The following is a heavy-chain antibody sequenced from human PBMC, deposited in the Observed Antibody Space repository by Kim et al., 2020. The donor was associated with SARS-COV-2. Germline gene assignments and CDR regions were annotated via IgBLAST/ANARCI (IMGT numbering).Heavy chain of an antibody. Sequence: SETLSLTCAVYGGSFSGYYWSWIRQPPGKGLEWIGEINHSGSTNYNPSLKSRVTISVDTSKNQFSLKLSSVTAADTAVYYCARGYGSGSYYKGNWFDPWG. D-gene: IGHD3-10*01. CDR3: ARGYGSGSYYKGNWFDP. CDR1: GGSFSGYY. CDR2: INHSGST. V-gene: IGHV4-34*01. J-gene: IGHJ5*02.